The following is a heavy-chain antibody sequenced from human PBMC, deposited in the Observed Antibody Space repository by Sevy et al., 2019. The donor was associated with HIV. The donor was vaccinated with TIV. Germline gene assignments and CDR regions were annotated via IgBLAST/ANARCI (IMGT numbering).Heavy chain of an antibody. CDR1: GASINNYY. CDR3: TRDLRDNGGPSGL. V-gene: IGHV4-4*07. CDR2: IYTVGST. J-gene: IGHJ4*02. D-gene: IGHD4-17*01. Sequence: SETLSLTCTVSGASINNYYWSWIRQPAGKGLEWIGRIYTVGSTNYNSFLKNRVTMSLDTSKNQFSLKLRSVTAADTAVYYCTRDLRDNGGPSGLWGQRTLVTVSS.